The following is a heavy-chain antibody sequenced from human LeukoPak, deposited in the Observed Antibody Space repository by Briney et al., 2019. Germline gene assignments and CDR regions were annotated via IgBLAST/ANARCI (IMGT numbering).Heavy chain of an antibody. V-gene: IGHV4-59*01. J-gene: IGHJ4*02. CDR1: GGSISSYY. CDR2: IYYSGST. Sequence: NPSETLSLTCTVSGGSISSYYWSWIRQPPGKGLEWIGYIYYSGSTNYNPSLKSRVTISVDTSKNQFSLKLSSVTAADTAVYHCAGGYSSSWGLFDYWGQGTLVTVSS. CDR3: AGGYSSSWGLFDY. D-gene: IGHD6-13*01.